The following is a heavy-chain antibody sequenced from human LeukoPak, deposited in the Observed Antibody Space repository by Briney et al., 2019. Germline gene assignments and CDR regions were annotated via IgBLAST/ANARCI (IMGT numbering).Heavy chain of an antibody. CDR3: ARAHLSSASTDYMTV. CDR1: GFTFNSYG. CDR2: ISYDGTNK. D-gene: IGHD6-6*01. Sequence: GGSLRLSCAASGFTFNSYGMHWVRQVPGKGLEWVAIISYDGTNKYYADSVKGRFTISRDSSKNTLYLQMNSLRPEDTAVYYCARAHLSSASTDYMTVWGKGTTVTVSS. V-gene: IGHV3-30*03. J-gene: IGHJ6*03.